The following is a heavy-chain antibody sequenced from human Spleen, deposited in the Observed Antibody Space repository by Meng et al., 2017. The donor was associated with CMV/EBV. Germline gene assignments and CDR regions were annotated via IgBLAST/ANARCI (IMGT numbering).Heavy chain of an antibody. CDR3: ARDSLDYDSSGYYPFDY. D-gene: IGHD3-22*01. J-gene: IGHJ4*02. CDR1: GYTFTSYG. Sequence: QGQLVQSGAEVKKPGASVKVSCKASGYTFTSYGISWVRQAPGQGLEWMGWISAYNGNTNYAQKLQGRVTMTTDTSTSTAYMELRSLRSDDTAVYYCARDSLDYDSSGYYPFDYWGQGTLVTVSS. V-gene: IGHV1-18*01. CDR2: ISAYNGNT.